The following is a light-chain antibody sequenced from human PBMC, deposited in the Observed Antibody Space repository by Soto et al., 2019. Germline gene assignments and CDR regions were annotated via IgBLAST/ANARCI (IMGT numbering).Light chain of an antibody. CDR2: DAS. V-gene: IGKV1-33*01. CDR1: QDISNY. Sequence: DIQMTQSPSSLSASVGDRVTITCQASQDISNYLNWYQQKPGKAPKLLIYDASNLETEVPSRFSGRGSGTNFTIAISSLQPEDMASCGGKRYDNLPSLTFGGGTKVDIK. CDR3: KRYDNLPSLT. J-gene: IGKJ4*01.